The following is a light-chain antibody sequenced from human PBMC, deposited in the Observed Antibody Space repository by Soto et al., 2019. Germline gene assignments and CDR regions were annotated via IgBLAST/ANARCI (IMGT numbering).Light chain of an antibody. CDR3: EQYNSYLT. Sequence: DIQMTQSPSTLSASVGDRVTITCRASQSISSWLAWYQQKPGKAPKLLIYKASSLESGVTSRFSGSGSGTGFNLTISSLQPDDFATYDGEQYNSYLTCGGGTKVEIK. J-gene: IGKJ4*01. CDR2: KAS. V-gene: IGKV1-5*03. CDR1: QSISSW.